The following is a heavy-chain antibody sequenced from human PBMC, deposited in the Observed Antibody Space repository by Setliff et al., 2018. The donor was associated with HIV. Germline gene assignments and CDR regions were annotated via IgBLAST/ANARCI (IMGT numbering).Heavy chain of an antibody. Sequence: GGSLRLSCAASGFTFNMYGMHWVRQAPGKGLEYVSSISTNGDSTSYADSVKGRFTISRDNSKNTLYLQMSSLRTEDTAVYYCVKSLMFFNWFDSWGQGTLVTVSS. D-gene: IGHD3-10*02. V-gene: IGHV3-64D*09. CDR3: VKSLMFFNWFDS. CDR2: ISTNGDST. CDR1: GFTFNMYG. J-gene: IGHJ5*01.